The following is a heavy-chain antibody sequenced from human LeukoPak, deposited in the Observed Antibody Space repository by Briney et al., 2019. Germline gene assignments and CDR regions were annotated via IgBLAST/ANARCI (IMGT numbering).Heavy chain of an antibody. D-gene: IGHD2-15*01. CDR1: GFTFSSYD. V-gene: IGHV3-13*01. CDR2: IGSAGDT. J-gene: IGHJ3*02. CDR3: ARGSYCSGGACSPVGAFDI. Sequence: GGSLRLSCAASGFTFSSYDMHWVRQAPGKGLEWVSGIGSAGDTYYPGSIKGRFTFSRENAKNSLFLQMNGLRVGDTAVYYCARGSYCSGGACSPVGAFDIWGQGTVVTVSS.